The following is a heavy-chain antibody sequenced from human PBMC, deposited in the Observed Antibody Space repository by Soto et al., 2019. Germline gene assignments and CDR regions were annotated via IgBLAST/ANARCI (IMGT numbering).Heavy chain of an antibody. V-gene: IGHV3-30-3*01. CDR1: GLTFSSYA. CDR2: ISYDGSNK. J-gene: IGHJ4*02. Sequence: GGSLRLSCAASGLTFSSYAMHWVRQAPGKGLEWVAVISYDGSNKYYADSVKGRFTISRDNSKNTLYLQMNSLRAEDTAVYYCARVGSGYSYGRFDYWGQGTLVTVSS. CDR3: ARVGSGYSYGRFDY. D-gene: IGHD5-18*01.